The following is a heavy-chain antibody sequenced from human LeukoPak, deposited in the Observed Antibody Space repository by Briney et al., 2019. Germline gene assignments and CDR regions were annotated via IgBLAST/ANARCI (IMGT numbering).Heavy chain of an antibody. CDR1: GFTFSSYE. CDR2: ITIGGGSM. CDR3: ATQGRSAKLGI. J-gene: IGHJ3*02. D-gene: IGHD3-3*01. V-gene: IGHV3-48*03. Sequence: GGSLRLSCAASGFTFSSYEMNWGRQAPGKGLEWVSYITIGGGSMYYADSVKGRFTISRDNAKNSLYLQMNSLRAEDTAVYYCATQGRSAKLGIWGQGTMVTVSS.